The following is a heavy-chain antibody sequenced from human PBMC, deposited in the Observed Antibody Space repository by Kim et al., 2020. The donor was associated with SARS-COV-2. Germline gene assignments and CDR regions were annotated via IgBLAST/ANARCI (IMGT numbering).Heavy chain of an antibody. J-gene: IGHJ4*02. Sequence: YYADSVKGSFTISRDNSKNTLYLQMNSLRAEDPAVYYCARDTPGGGYYGYWGQGTLVTVSS. CDR3: ARDTPGGGYYGY. V-gene: IGHV3-66*01. D-gene: IGHD3-3*01.